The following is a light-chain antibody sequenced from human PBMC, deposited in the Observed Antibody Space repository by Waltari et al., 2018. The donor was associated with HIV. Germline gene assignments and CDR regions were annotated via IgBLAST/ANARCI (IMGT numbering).Light chain of an antibody. CDR3: QQYNNWPPLS. V-gene: IGKV3-15*01. Sequence: EIVMTQSPATLSVSPGEKATLSCRASQNVNNNLAWYQQKPGQAPRLLIYGASTSATGIPDRFSGSGSGTEFTLTISSLQSEDFVLYYCQQYNNWPPLSFGGGTKLEIK. J-gene: IGKJ4*01. CDR1: QNVNNN. CDR2: GAS.